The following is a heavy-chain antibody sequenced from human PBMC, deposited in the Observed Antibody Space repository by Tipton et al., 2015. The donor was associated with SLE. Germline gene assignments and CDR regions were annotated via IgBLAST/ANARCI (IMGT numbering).Heavy chain of an antibody. Sequence: TLSLTCTVSGGSVSSGSYYWSWIRQPPGKGLGWIGYIYYSGSTHYNPSLKSRVTISVDTSNYQFSLKVSSVTAADTAVYYCARAPFVVVVAATYYYYGMDVWGQGTTVTVSS. CDR2: IYYSGST. J-gene: IGHJ6*02. V-gene: IGHV4-61*01. D-gene: IGHD2-15*01. CDR1: GGSVSSGSYY. CDR3: ARAPFVVVVAATYYYYGMDV.